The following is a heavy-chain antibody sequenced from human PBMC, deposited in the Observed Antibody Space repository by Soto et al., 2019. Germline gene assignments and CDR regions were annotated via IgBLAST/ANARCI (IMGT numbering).Heavy chain of an antibody. CDR2: IYHSGST. V-gene: IGHV4-4*02. CDR1: SGSISSSNW. Sequence: PSETLSLTCAVSSGSISSSNWWSWVRQPPGKGLEWIGEIYHSGSTNYNPSLKSRVTISVDKSKNQFSLKLSSVTAADTAVYYCASVDAPTIFGVVPPLYYFDYWGQGTLVTVSS. CDR3: ASVDAPTIFGVVPPLYYFDY. D-gene: IGHD3-3*01. J-gene: IGHJ4*02.